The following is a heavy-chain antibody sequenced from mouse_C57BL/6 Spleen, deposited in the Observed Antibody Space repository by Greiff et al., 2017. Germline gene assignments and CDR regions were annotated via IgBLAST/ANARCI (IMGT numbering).Heavy chain of an antibody. CDR3: AREGGLRRYFDV. J-gene: IGHJ1*03. CDR2: ISDGGSYT. CDR1: GFTFSSYA. V-gene: IGHV5-4*01. Sequence: EVHLVESGGGLVKPGGSLKLSCAASGFTFSSYAMSWVRQTPEKRLEWVATISDGGSYTYYPDNVQGRFTISRDNAKNNLYLQMSHLKSEDTAMYYCAREGGLRRYFDVWGTGTTVTVSS. D-gene: IGHD2-4*01.